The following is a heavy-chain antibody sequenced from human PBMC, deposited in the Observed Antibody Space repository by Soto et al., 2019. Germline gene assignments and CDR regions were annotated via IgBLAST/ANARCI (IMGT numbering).Heavy chain of an antibody. V-gene: IGHV4-59*01. CDR3: ARDRANYDFWSGPYYYGMDV. J-gene: IGHJ6*02. CDR2: IYYSGST. CDR1: GGSISSYY. D-gene: IGHD3-3*01. Sequence: PSETLSLTCTVSGGSISSYYWSWIRQPPGKGLEWIGYIYYSGSTNYNPSLKSRVTISVDTSKNQFSLKLSSVTAADTAVYYCARDRANYDFWSGPYYYGMDVWGQGTTVTV.